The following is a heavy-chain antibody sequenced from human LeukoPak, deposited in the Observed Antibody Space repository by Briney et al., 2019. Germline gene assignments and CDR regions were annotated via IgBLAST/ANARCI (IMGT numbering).Heavy chain of an antibody. J-gene: IGHJ4*02. CDR3: VRDRGDY. CDR2: IKLGGSEI. Sequence: GGSLRLSCAASGFTFASHCMNWVRQAPGRGLEWVANIKLGGSEIYYVDSVKGRCTISRDDAKNSLYLQMESLRDEDTAIYYCVRDRGDYWGQGTLVTVSS. V-gene: IGHV3-7*01. CDR1: GFTFASHC.